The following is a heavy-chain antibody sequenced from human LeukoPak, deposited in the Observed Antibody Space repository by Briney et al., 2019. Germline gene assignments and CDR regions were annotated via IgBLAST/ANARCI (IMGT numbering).Heavy chain of an antibody. CDR2: ISSSSSYI. CDR1: GFTFSSYS. J-gene: IGHJ4*02. Sequence: GGSLRLSCAASGFTFSSYSMNWVRQAPGKGLEWVSSISSSSSYIYYADSVKGRFTISRDNAKNSLYLQMNSLRAEDTAVYYCARDYGDSSGYYYAPPGYWGQGTLVTVPS. CDR3: ARDYGDSSGYYYAPPGY. D-gene: IGHD3-22*01. V-gene: IGHV3-21*01.